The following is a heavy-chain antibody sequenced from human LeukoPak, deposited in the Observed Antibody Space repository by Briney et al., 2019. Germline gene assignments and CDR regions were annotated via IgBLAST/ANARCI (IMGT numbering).Heavy chain of an antibody. D-gene: IGHD3-3*01. CDR3: ASAPFGVLTRFDY. J-gene: IGHJ4*02. Sequence: GGSLRLSCAASGFTFSDYYMSWIRQAPGKGLEWVSSISSSCSTIYYADSVKGRFTISRDNAKNSLYLQMNSLRAEDTAVYYCASAPFGVLTRFDYWGQGTLVTVSS. V-gene: IGHV3-11*04. CDR2: ISSSCSTI. CDR1: GFTFSDYY.